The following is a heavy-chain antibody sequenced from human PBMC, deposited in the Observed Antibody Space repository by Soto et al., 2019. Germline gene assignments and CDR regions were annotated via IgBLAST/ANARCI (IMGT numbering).Heavy chain of an antibody. J-gene: IGHJ4*02. CDR3: ARDRGHY. Sequence: QVQLVESGGGVVQPGSSLRLSCAASGFTFSSYAMHWVRQAPGKGLEWVAVISYDGSNKYYADSVKGRFTISRDNSKNTLYLQMNSLRAEDTAVYYCARDRGHYWGQGTPVTVSS. CDR2: ISYDGSNK. V-gene: IGHV3-30-3*01. CDR1: GFTFSSYA.